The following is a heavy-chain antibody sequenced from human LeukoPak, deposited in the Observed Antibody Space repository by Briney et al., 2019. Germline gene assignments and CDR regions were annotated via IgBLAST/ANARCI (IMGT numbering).Heavy chain of an antibody. Sequence: GGSLRLSCAASGFTVNSNYMSWVRQAPGKGLEWVSAISGSGGSTYYADSVKGRFTISRDNSKNTLYLQMNSLRAEDTAVYYCAKRLAYCGGDCYGPLDYWGQGTLVTVSS. CDR1: GFTVNSNY. V-gene: IGHV3-23*01. J-gene: IGHJ4*02. CDR3: AKRLAYCGGDCYGPLDY. CDR2: ISGSGGST. D-gene: IGHD2-21*01.